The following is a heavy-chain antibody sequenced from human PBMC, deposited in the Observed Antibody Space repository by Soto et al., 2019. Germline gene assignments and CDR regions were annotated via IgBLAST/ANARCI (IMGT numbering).Heavy chain of an antibody. V-gene: IGHV3-64D*06. CDR1: GCTFSNYA. J-gene: IGHJ4*02. CDR2: ISSNGGST. D-gene: IGHD3-22*01. Sequence: GRPLRLCWSASGCTFSNYAMHRIRQAPGKGLEYVSAISSNGGSTYYADSVKGRFTISRDNSKNTLYLQMSSLRAEDTAVYYCVRNGYYYDSSGYSSPFDYWGQGTLVTVSS. CDR3: VRNGYYYDSSGYSSPFDY.